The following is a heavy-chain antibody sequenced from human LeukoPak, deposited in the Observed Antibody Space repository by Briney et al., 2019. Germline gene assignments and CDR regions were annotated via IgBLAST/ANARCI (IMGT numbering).Heavy chain of an antibody. CDR3: ARVVAGATPFFDY. CDR2: ISYSGIT. V-gene: IGHV4-59*11. Sequence: SETLSLTCTVSGGSISNHYWTWIRQPPGKGLEWIGYISYSGITNYNPSLKSRVTISVDMSKNQFSLKLTSVTAADTAVYYCARVVAGATPFFDYWGQGTLVTVSS. CDR1: GGSISNHY. J-gene: IGHJ4*02. D-gene: IGHD2-2*01.